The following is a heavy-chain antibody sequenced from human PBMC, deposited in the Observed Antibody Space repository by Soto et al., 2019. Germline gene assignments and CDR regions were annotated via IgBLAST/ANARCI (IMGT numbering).Heavy chain of an antibody. CDR1: GYTFTSYD. D-gene: IGHD3-9*01. Sequence: ASVKVSCKASGYTFTSYDINWVRQATGQGFEWMGWMSPNSGNTSYAQKLQGRVTMTTDTSTSTAYMELRSLRSDDTAVYYCATAIRYFDSLSWPNFDYWGQGTLVTVSS. CDR3: ATAIRYFDSLSWPNFDY. V-gene: IGHV1-18*01. J-gene: IGHJ4*02. CDR2: MSPNSGNT.